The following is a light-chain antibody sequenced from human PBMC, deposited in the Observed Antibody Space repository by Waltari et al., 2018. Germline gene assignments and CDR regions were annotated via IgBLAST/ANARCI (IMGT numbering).Light chain of an antibody. CDR3: QQSYSLPWT. CDR1: QSISSN. V-gene: IGKV1-39*01. Sequence: DIQMTQSPSSLAASVGDRVTITCRAKQSISSNLNWYQQRPGKAPKLLIYDASNLQGGAPTKFSGSGSGTEFTLTISSLQPEDFATYYCQQSYSLPWTFGQGTNVEVK. CDR2: DAS. J-gene: IGKJ1*01.